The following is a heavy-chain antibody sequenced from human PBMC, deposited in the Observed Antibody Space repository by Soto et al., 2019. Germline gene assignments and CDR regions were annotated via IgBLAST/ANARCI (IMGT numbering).Heavy chain of an antibody. CDR2: ISAYNGNT. CDR1: GYTFTSYG. D-gene: IGHD3-10*01. V-gene: IGHV1-18*01. Sequence: ASVKVSCKASGYTFTSYGISWVRQAPGQGLEWMGWISAYNGNTNYAQKLQGRVTMTTDTSTSTAYMELRSLRSDDTAVYYCARSREPTMNYGSGSPYYYYYYMDVWG. CDR3: ARSREPTMNYGSGSPYYYYYYMDV. J-gene: IGHJ6*03.